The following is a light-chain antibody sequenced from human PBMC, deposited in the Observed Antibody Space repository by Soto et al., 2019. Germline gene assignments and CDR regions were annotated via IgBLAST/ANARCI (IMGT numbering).Light chain of an antibody. V-gene: IGLV2-11*01. CDR1: RSDVGGYNY. J-gene: IGLJ1*01. CDR2: DVT. CDR3: CSYAGGYIFV. Sequence: QSVLTQPRSVSGSPGQSVSISCTGTRSDVGGYNYVSWYQQYPGKAPKLMIYDVTERPSGVPDRFSGSKSGNTASLTISGLQAEDEADYFCCSYAGGYIFVFGTGTRSPS.